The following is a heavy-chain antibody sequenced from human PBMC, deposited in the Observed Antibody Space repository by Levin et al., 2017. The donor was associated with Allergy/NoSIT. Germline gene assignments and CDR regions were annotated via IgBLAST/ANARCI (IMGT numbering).Heavy chain of an antibody. Sequence: GGSLRLSCTASGFTFSTFPMTWVRQAPGKGLEWVSQPPGKGLEWVSTISDNGASTHYADSVEGRFTISRDNSKNTLYLQMNSLRVEDTALYFCAKEGHSSGHCGSFDLWGRGTLVAVSS. V-gene: IGHV3-23*01. CDR3: AKEGHSSGHCGSFDL. CDR1: GFTFSTFP. J-gene: IGHJ2*01. D-gene: IGHD6-19*01. CDR2: ISDNGAST.